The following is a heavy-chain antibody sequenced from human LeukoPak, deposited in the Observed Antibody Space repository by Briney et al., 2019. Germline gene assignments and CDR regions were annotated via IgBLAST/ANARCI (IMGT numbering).Heavy chain of an antibody. CDR3: ARPRGGWSLDY. J-gene: IGHJ4*02. D-gene: IGHD2-15*01. CDR2: ISYDGSNK. CDR1: GFTFSSYA. V-gene: IGHV3-30*04. Sequence: GGSLRLSCAASGFTFSSYAMHWVRQAPGKGLEGGAVISYDGSNKYYADSVKGRFTISRDNSKNTLYLQMNSLRAEDTAVYYCARPRGGWSLDYWGQGTLVTVSS.